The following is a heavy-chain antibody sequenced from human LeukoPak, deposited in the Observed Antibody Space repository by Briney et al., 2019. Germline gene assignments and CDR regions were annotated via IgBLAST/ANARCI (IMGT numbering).Heavy chain of an antibody. CDR1: GGSFSGYY. J-gene: IGHJ4*02. Sequence: MTSETLSLTCAVYGGSFSGYYWSWIRQPPGKGLEWIGEINHSGSTNYNPSLKSRVTISVDTSKNQFSLKLSSVTAADTAVYYCARKIGYGVLRTSYYFDYWGQGTLVTVSS. CDR2: INHSGST. CDR3: ARKIGYGVLRTSYYFDY. D-gene: IGHD3-10*01. V-gene: IGHV4-34*01.